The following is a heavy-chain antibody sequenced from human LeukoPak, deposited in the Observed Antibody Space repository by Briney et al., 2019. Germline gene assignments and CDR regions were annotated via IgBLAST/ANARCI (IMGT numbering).Heavy chain of an antibody. J-gene: IGHJ6*02. Sequence: SETLSPTCSVSGGSVTNLYWTWIRQPPGKGLEWIGDIYDSGSTRYNTSLESRVTISVDTSKSQFSLKLSSVTAADTAVYYCAKGDSTNFYCATVWGQGTTVTVSS. D-gene: IGHD2/OR15-2a*01. CDR3: AKGDSTNFYCATV. V-gene: IGHV4-59*02. CDR1: GGSVTNLY. CDR2: IYDSGST.